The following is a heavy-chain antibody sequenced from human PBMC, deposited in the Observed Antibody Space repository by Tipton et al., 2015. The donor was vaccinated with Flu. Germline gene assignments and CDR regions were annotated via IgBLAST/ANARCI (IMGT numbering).Heavy chain of an antibody. CDR1: GYSISSGYY. D-gene: IGHD3-9*01. Sequence: GLVKPSETLSLTCIVSGYSISSGYYWGWIRQPPGKGLEWIGSIYYSGSTYYNPSLKSRVTISVDTSKNQFSLKLSSVTAADTAVYYCARGVLTGYHHYFDYWGQGTLVTVSS. J-gene: IGHJ4*02. CDR2: IYYSGST. V-gene: IGHV4-38-2*02. CDR3: ARGVLTGYHHYFDY.